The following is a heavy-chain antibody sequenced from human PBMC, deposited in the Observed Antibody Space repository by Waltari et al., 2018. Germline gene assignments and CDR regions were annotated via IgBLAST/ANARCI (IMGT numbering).Heavy chain of an antibody. CDR3: ARDRCTGGVCFSFPLGMDV. CDR2: ISSSSSYI. V-gene: IGHV3-21*01. J-gene: IGHJ6*02. D-gene: IGHD2-8*02. CDR1: GFTFSTYS. Sequence: EVQLVESGGGLVKPGGSLRLSCAASGFTFSTYSMNWVRQAPGKGLEWVSSISSSSSYIYYADSVKGRFTISRDNAKNSLYLQMNSLRAEDTAVYYCARDRCTGGVCFSFPLGMDVWGQGTTVTVSS.